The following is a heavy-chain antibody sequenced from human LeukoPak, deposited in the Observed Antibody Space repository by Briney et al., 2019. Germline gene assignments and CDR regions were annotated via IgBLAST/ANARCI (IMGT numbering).Heavy chain of an antibody. CDR2: IYPGDSDT. J-gene: IGHJ4*02. D-gene: IGHD5-24*01. CDR1: GYSFTSYW. V-gene: IGHV5-51*01. Sequence: GESVKIACKGSGYSFTSYWIGWVRQMPGKGLAWMGFIYPGDSDTRYSPSFQGQVTISADKSISTASLQWSSLKASDTAMYYCARLREMPTIRVDFDYWGQGTLVTVSS. CDR3: ARLREMPTIRVDFDY.